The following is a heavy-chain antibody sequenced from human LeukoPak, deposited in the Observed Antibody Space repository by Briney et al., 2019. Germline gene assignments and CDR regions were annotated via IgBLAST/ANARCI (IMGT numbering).Heavy chain of an antibody. J-gene: IGHJ4*02. V-gene: IGHV3-30-3*01. CDR2: ISYDGSNK. D-gene: IGHD3-3*01. CDR3: ASLYDFWSGYFPSDY. Sequence: GGSLRLSCAASGFTFSNAWMSWVRQAPGKGLEWVAVISYDGSNKYYADSVKGRFTISRDNSKNTLYLQMNSLRAEDTAVYYCASLYDFWSGYFPSDYWGQGTLVTVSS. CDR1: GFTFSNAW.